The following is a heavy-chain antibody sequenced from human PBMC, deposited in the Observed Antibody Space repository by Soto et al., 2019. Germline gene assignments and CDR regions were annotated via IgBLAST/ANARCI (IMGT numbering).Heavy chain of an antibody. J-gene: IGHJ4*02. V-gene: IGHV3-30*18. CDR2: ISYDGSNK. D-gene: IGHD4-17*01. CDR1: GFTFSSYG. Sequence: GGSLRLSCAASGFTFSSYGMHWVRQAPGKGLEWVAVISYDGSNKYYADSVKGRFTISRDNSKNTLYLQMNSLRAEDTAVYYCAKDAPLTHYGGNSGLFDYWGQGTLVTVSS. CDR3: AKDAPLTHYGGNSGLFDY.